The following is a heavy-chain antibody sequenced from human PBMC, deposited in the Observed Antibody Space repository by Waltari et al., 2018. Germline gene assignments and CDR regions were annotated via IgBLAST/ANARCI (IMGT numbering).Heavy chain of an antibody. CDR1: GGSFSGYY. D-gene: IGHD4-4*01. J-gene: IGHJ4*02. Sequence: QVQLQQWGAGLLKPSETLSLTCAVSGGSFSGYYWSRNRPPPGKGVEWIGEINHSGSTNYNPSLMSRVTISVDTSKNQFSLKLSSVTAADTAVYYCARGGSTVTTGDPFDYWGQGTLVTVSS. V-gene: IGHV4-34*01. CDR2: INHSGST. CDR3: ARGGSTVTTGDPFDY.